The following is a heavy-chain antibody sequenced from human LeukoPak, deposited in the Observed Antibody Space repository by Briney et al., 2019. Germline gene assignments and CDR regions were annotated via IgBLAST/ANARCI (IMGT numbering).Heavy chain of an antibody. CDR2: ISYDGSNK. J-gene: IGHJ2*01. V-gene: IGHV3-30*18. CDR1: GFTFSSYG. CDR3: AKERGWFDL. Sequence: PGGSLRLSCAASGFTFSSYGMHWVRQAPGKGLEWVAVISYDGSNKYYADSVKGRFTISRDNSKNTLYLQMNSLRAEDTAVYYCAKERGWFDLWGRGTLVTVSS.